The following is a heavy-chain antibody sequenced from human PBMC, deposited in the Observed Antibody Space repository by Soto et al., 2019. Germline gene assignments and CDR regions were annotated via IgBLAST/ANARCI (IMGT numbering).Heavy chain of an antibody. CDR1: GGSISSYY. J-gene: IGHJ5*02. V-gene: IGHV4-59*08. Sequence: PSETLSLTCTVSGGSISSYYWSWIRQPPGKGLEWIGYIYYSGSTNYNPSLKSRVTISVDTSKNQFSLKLSSVTAADTAVYYCARQGPIAVARGGWFDPWGQGTLVTVSS. CDR3: ARQGPIAVARGGWFDP. D-gene: IGHD6-19*01. CDR2: IYYSGST.